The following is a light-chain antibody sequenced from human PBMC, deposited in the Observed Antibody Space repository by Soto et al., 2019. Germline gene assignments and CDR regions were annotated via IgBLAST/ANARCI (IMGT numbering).Light chain of an antibody. CDR2: GAS. Sequence: EIVLTQSPGTLSLSPGERATLSCRASQSVRNSYLAWYQQKPGQAPRLLIYGASGRATGIPDRFSGRGSGTDFTLTISRLEPEDLAVYYCQQYGSSPYTFGQGTKLEI. CDR1: QSVRNSY. CDR3: QQYGSSPYT. V-gene: IGKV3-20*01. J-gene: IGKJ2*01.